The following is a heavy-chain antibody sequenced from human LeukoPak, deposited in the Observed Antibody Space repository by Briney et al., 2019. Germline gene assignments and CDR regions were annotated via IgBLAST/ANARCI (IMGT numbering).Heavy chain of an antibody. Sequence: ASVKVSCKASGYTFTGYYMHWVRQAPGQGLEWMGWNNPNSGGTNYAQKFQGRVTMTRDTSISTAYMELSRLRSDDTAVYYCARDSYYYDSSGYYYWGQGTLVTVAS. D-gene: IGHD3-22*01. CDR1: GYTFTGYY. V-gene: IGHV1-2*02. CDR3: ARDSYYYDSSGYYY. CDR2: NNPNSGGT. J-gene: IGHJ4*02.